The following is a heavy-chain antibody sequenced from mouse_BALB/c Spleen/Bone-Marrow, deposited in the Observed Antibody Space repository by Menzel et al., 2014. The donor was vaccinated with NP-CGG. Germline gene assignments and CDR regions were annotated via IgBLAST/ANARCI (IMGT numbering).Heavy chain of an antibody. CDR3: VREGYYPYAMDY. Sequence: EVQLVESGGGLVQPKGSLKLSCAASGFTFKTYAMHWVCQAPGKGLKWVARIRSKTNNYVTYYADSVKDRFTISRDNSQSMLYLQMNNLKTEDTAMYHCVREGYYPYAMDYWGQGTSVTVSS. CDR2: IRSKTNNYVT. V-gene: IGHV10-3*03. D-gene: IGHD2-1*01. CDR1: GFTFKTYA. J-gene: IGHJ4*01.